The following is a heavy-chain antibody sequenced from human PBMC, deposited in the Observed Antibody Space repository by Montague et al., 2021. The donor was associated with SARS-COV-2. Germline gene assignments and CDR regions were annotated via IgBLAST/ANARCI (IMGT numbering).Heavy chain of an antibody. CDR1: GDSISSSAYY. Sequence: TLSLTCTVSGDSISSSAYYWSWIRQHPGKGLEWIGYIYYTGSSYYNPTLRSRLTIPVDTSKNQFSLKLNSVTAAETAVYYCARGGRAYCSGGSCYFVFDYWGQGTLVTVSS. CDR3: ARGGRAYCSGGSCYFVFDY. J-gene: IGHJ4*02. D-gene: IGHD2-15*01. CDR2: IYYTGSS. V-gene: IGHV4-31*03.